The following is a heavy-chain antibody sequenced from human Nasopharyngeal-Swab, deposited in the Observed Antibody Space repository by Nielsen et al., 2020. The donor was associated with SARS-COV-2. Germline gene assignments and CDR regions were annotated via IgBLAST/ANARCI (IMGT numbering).Heavy chain of an antibody. J-gene: IGHJ4*02. D-gene: IGHD3-10*01. Sequence: GESLKISCAASGFTFNSYVMIRVRQAPGKGLEWVAVISYDGSNKYYADSVKGRFTISRDNSKNTLYLQMNSLRAEDTAVYYCAKDSDYYGSGSPFYWGQGTLVTVSS. CDR1: GFTFNSYV. CDR3: AKDSDYYGSGSPFY. V-gene: IGHV3-30*18. CDR2: ISYDGSNK.